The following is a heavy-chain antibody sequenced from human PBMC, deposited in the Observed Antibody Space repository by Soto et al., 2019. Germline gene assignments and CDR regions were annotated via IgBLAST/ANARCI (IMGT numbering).Heavy chain of an antibody. V-gene: IGHV3-48*03. CDR2: ISSSGSTI. D-gene: IGHD2-8*01. CDR3: AREDIVLMVYALSYYGMDV. Sequence: EVQLVESGGGLVQPGGSLRLSCAASGFTFSSYEMNWVRQAPGKGLEWVSYISSSGSTIYYADSVKGRFTISRDNAKNSLYLKMNSLRAEDTAVYYCAREDIVLMVYALSYYGMDVWGQGTTVTVSS. J-gene: IGHJ6*02. CDR1: GFTFSSYE.